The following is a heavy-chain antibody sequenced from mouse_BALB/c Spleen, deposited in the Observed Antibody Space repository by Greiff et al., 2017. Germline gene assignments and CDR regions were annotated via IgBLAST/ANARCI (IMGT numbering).Heavy chain of an antibody. D-gene: IGHD2-1*01. CDR1: GYTFTDYA. V-gene: IGHV1-67*01. CDR3: ARSAGNYYPMDY. J-gene: IGHJ4*01. CDR2: ISTYYGNT. Sequence: VQLQQSGPELVRPGVSVKISCKGSGYTFTDYAMHWVKQSHAKSLEWIGVISTYYGNTNYNQKFKGKATMTVDKSSSTAYMELARLTSEDSAIYYCARSAGNYYPMDYWGQGTSVTVSS.